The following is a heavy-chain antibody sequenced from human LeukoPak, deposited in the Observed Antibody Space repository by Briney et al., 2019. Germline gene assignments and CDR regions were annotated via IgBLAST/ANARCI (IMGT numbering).Heavy chain of an antibody. Sequence: SVKVSCKASGGTFSSYAISWVRQAPGQGLEWMGGLIPIFGTANYAQKFQGRVTITADESTSTAYMELSSLRSEDTAVYYCARDTRHRYCSSTICYRGWLDPWGQGTLVTVSS. D-gene: IGHD2-2*01. J-gene: IGHJ5*02. CDR2: LIPIFGTA. CDR1: GGTFSSYA. V-gene: IGHV1-69*13. CDR3: ARDTRHRYCSSTICYRGWLDP.